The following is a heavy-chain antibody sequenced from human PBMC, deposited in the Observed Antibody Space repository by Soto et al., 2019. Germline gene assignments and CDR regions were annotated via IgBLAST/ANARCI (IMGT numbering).Heavy chain of an antibody. V-gene: IGHV3-7*01. CDR2: IKQDGSDK. CDR3: ARTSSVAAAV. CDR1: GFTFSSSW. J-gene: IGHJ3*01. Sequence: DVQLVESGGGLVQPGGSLRLSCVASGFTFSSSWMSWVRQAPGKGLEWVANIKQDGSDKYYVDSVEGRFTISRDNAKNSLYLQMNSLRAEDTAVYYCARTSSVAAAVWGQGTMVIVSS. D-gene: IGHD6-13*01.